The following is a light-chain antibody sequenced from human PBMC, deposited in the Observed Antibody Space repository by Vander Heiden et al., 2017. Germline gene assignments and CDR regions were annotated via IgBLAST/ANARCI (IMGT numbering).Light chain of an antibody. CDR2: DAS. CDR3: QQYDNLPLT. Sequence: DIQMTQSPSSLSASVGDRVTITCQASQDISNYLNWYQQKPGKAPKLLIYDASNLETGVPSRFSGSVSGTDFTFTISSLQPEDIATYYCQQYDNLPLTFGGGTKVXIK. J-gene: IGKJ4*01. V-gene: IGKV1-33*01. CDR1: QDISNY.